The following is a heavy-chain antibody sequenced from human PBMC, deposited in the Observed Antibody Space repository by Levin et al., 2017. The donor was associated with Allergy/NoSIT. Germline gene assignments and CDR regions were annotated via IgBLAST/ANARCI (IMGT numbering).Heavy chain of an antibody. D-gene: IGHD3-22*01. CDR3: ARDRPQGYYESTGFPD. CDR1: GDSINRGDYY. CDR2: IHSSGST. Sequence: LRLSCSVSGDSINRGDYYWNWIRQSPGKGLEWVGYIHSSGSTYYNPSLKSRLVISMDTSKNQVSLRLRSVTAADTAVYFCARDRPQGYYESTGFPDWGRGIQVIVSS. J-gene: IGHJ4*02. V-gene: IGHV4-30-4*01.